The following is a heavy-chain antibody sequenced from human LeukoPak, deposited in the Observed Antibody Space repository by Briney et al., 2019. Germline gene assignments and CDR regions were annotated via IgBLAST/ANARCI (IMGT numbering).Heavy chain of an antibody. V-gene: IGHV1-2*06. CDR3: ARDSQSWFYYDSSGFDAFDI. CDR1: AYTFTNYY. D-gene: IGHD3-22*01. CDR2: INTNIGGT. J-gene: IGHJ3*02. Sequence: ASVKISCKASAYTFTNYYIHWVRRAPGQGLGWMGRINTNIGGTDYAQEFQGRVTMTRDSSISTAYMDLSRLTSDDTAVYYCARDSQSWFYYDSSGFDAFDIWGQGTMVTVSS.